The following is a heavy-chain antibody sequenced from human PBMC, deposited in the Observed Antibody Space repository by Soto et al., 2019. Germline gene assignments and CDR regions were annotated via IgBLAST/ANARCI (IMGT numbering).Heavy chain of an antibody. CDR1: GGTFSSYA. CDR3: ASTVRGAAAAEVYYGMDV. J-gene: IGHJ6*02. D-gene: IGHD6-13*01. Sequence: ASVKVSCKASGGTFSSYAISWVRQAPGQGLEWMGGIIPIFGTANYAQKFQGRVTITADESTSTAYMELSSLRSEDTAVYYCASTVRGAAAAEVYYGMDVWGQGTTVIVSS. V-gene: IGHV1-69*01. CDR2: IIPIFGTA.